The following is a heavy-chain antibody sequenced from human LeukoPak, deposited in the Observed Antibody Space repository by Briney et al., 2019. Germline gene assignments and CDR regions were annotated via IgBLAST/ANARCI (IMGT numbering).Heavy chain of an antibody. J-gene: IGHJ4*02. CDR2: INPNSGGT. D-gene: IGHD5-18*01. Sequence: ASVKVSCKASGYTFTGYYMHWVRQAPAQGLEWMGWINPNSGGTNYAQKFQGRVTMTRDTSISTAYMELSRLRSDDTAVYYCARGGGGGYSYGYDYWGQGTLVTVSS. V-gene: IGHV1-2*02. CDR1: GYTFTGYY. CDR3: ARGGGGGYSYGYDY.